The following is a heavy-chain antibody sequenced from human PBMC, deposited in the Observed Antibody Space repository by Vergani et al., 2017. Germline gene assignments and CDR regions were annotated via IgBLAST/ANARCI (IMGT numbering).Heavy chain of an antibody. V-gene: IGHV3-74*02. CDR3: ARGGYYISGSYYNDY. CDR1: GFTFNRYW. Sequence: EVQLVESGGGLVQPGRSLRLSCAASGFTFNRYWMHWVRQAPGKGLVWVSRINPDGSRTTYADSVKGRFTITRDNAKNTLYLQVSSLRAEDTAVYYCARGGYYISGSYYNDYWGQGTLVTVSS. CDR2: INPDGSRT. J-gene: IGHJ4*02. D-gene: IGHD3-10*01.